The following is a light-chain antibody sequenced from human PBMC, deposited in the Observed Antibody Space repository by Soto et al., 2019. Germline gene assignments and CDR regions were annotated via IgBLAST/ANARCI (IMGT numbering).Light chain of an antibody. CDR2: KAS. V-gene: IGKV1-5*03. J-gene: IGKJ1*01. CDR1: QIISSW. Sequence: DIQMTQSPSTLSASVGDRVTITCRASQIISSWLAWYQQKPGKAPKLLIYKASSLERGVPSRFSGSGSGTXXXXXIXXXQPDDFATYYCQQYNSYPRTFGQGTKVEIK. CDR3: QQYNSYPRT.